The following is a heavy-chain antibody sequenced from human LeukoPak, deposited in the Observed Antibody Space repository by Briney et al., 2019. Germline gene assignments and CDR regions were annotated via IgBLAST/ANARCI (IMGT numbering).Heavy chain of an antibody. D-gene: IGHD3-3*01. J-gene: IGHJ4*02. CDR1: GYTFTSYD. CDR2: MNPNSGNT. Sequence: ASVKVSCKASGYTFTSYDINWVRQATGQGLEWMGWMNPNSGNTGYAQKFQGKVTMTRNTSISTAYMELSSLRSEDTAVYYCARGDFWSGYYFDYWGQGTLVTVSS. CDR3: ARGDFWSGYYFDY. V-gene: IGHV1-8*01.